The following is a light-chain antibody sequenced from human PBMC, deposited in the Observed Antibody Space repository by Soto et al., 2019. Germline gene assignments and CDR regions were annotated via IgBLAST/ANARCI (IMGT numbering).Light chain of an antibody. CDR1: SSNIGADYD. Sequence: QSVLTQPPSVSGAPGQRVTISCTGSSSNIGADYDVHWYHHLPGAAPKLLIYANSDRPSGVPDRFSGSKSGTSASLAITGLQPEDEADYYCQSYDSSLSAVVFGGGTKLTVL. J-gene: IGLJ2*01. CDR3: QSYDSSLSAVV. CDR2: ANS. V-gene: IGLV1-40*01.